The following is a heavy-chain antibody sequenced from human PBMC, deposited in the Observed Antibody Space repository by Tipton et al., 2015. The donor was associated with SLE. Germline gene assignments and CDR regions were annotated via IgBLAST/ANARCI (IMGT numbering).Heavy chain of an antibody. J-gene: IGHJ3*02. CDR2: IYSGGST. V-gene: IGHV3-53*01. CDR3: ARDASGTSQAFDI. CDR1: GFTVSSNY. D-gene: IGHD3-10*01. Sequence: SLRLSCAASGFTVSSNYMSWVRRAPGKGLEWVSVIYSGGSTYYADSVKGRFTISRDNSKNTLYLQMNSLRAEDTAVYYCARDASGTSQAFDIWGQGTMVTVSS.